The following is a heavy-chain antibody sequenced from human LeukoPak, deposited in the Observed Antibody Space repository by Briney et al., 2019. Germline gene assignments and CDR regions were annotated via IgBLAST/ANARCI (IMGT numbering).Heavy chain of an antibody. J-gene: IGHJ4*02. CDR3: ARRDYYGSGSPDY. CDR2: INWNGGST. D-gene: IGHD3-10*01. CDR1: GFTFSSNA. Sequence: GGSLRLSCAASGFTFSSNAMSWVRQAPGKGLEWVSGINWNGGSTGYADSVKGRFTISRDNAKNSLYLQMNSLRAEDTALYYCARRDYYGSGSPDYWGQGTLVTVSS. V-gene: IGHV3-20*04.